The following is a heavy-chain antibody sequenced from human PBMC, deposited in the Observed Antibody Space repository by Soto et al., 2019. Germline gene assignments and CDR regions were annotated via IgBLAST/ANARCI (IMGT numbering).Heavy chain of an antibody. J-gene: IGHJ5*02. CDR3: ATDLLGDYYDSSGYYWFDP. D-gene: IGHD3-22*01. CDR2: FDPEDGET. Sequence: TSVEGSRKVSGYSLTTLSIHWVRRHPVKGPEWMGGFDPEDGETIYAQKFQGRVTMTEDTSTDTAYMELSSLRSEDTAVYYCATDLLGDYYDSSGYYWFDPWGQGTLVTGSS. CDR1: GYSLTTLS. V-gene: IGHV1-24*01.